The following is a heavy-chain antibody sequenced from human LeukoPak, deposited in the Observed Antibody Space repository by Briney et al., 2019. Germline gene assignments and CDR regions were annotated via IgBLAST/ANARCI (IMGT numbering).Heavy chain of an antibody. CDR2: ISAYNGNT. CDR3: ARGGIYCSGGSCYSEPLPLDY. V-gene: IGHV1-18*04. J-gene: IGHJ4*02. CDR1: GYTFTSYG. Sequence: ASVKVSCKASGYTFTSYGISWVRQAPGQGLEWMGWISAYNGNTNYAQKLQGRVTMTTDTSTSTAYTELRSLRPDDTAVYYCARGGIYCSGGSCYSEPLPLDYWGQGTLVTVSS. D-gene: IGHD2-15*01.